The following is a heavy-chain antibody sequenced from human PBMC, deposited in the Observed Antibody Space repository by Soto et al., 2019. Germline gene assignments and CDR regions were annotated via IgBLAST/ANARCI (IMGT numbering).Heavy chain of an antibody. CDR2: IGGSGGST. J-gene: IGHJ6*02. D-gene: IGHD4-17*01. V-gene: IGHV3-23*01. CDR3: GNLYGGAVGLGYRIDV. Sequence: EVQLLESGGGLVQPGGSLRLSCAASGITFSSYAMSWVRQAPGMGLEWVSGIGGSGGSTYYADSVKGRFTISRDNSKNTLSLQMNSLRADDTAVYYCGNLYGGAVGLGYRIDVWGQETTVTVSS. CDR1: GITFSSYA.